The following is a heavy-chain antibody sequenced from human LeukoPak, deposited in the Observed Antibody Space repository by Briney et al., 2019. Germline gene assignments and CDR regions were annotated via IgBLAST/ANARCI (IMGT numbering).Heavy chain of an antibody. J-gene: IGHJ4*02. D-gene: IGHD1-1*01. V-gene: IGHV1-18*01. CDR3: ARDLSSGGWTLEFDY. CDR1: GYTFSTYG. CDR2: ISAHSGNT. Sequence: ASVKVSCKTSGYTFSTYGITWVRQAPGQGFQWIGWISAHSGNTKYAENFQGRISLTTDTSATTAYMELRSLTSDDTAVYYCARDLSSGGWTLEFDYWGQGSLVTVAS.